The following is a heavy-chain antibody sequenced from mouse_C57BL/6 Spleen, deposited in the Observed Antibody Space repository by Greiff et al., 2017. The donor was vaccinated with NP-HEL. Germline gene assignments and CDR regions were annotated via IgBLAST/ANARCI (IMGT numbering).Heavy chain of an antibody. V-gene: IGHV5-6*01. CDR2: ISSGGSYT. J-gene: IGHJ1*03. D-gene: IGHD1-1*01. CDR3: ARQTVVSYWYFDV. CDR1: GFTFSSYG. Sequence: EVQVVESGGDLVKPGGSLKLSCAASGFTFSSYGMSWVRQTPDKRLEWVATISSGGSYTYYPDSVKGRFTISRDNAKNTLYLQMSSLKSEDTAMYYCARQTVVSYWYFDVWGTGTTVTVAS.